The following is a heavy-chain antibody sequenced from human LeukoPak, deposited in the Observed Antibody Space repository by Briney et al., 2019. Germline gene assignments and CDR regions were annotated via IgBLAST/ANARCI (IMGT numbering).Heavy chain of an antibody. CDR2: LNHSGST. V-gene: IGHV4-34*01. Sequence: SEILSLTCAVYGGSFSGHYWTWIRQPPGKGLEWIGELNHSGSTNYNPSLKGRVTISVDTSMNQFSLKVSSVTAADTAVYYCARVKDPGGYYYYYYMDIWGKGNTVTVSS. CDR1: GGSFSGHY. CDR3: ARVKDPGGYYYYYYMDI. D-gene: IGHD3-16*01. J-gene: IGHJ6*03.